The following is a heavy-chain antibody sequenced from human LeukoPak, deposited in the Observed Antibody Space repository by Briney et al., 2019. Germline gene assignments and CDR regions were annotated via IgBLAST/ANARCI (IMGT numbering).Heavy chain of an antibody. CDR3: ARDPTLRYFDWSFDY. CDR1: GFTFSSYW. CDR2: INSDGSST. V-gene: IGHV3-74*01. D-gene: IGHD3-9*01. Sequence: PGGSLRLSCAASGFTFSSYWMHWVRQAPGKGLVWVSRINSDGSSTSYADSVKGRFTISRDNAKNTLYLQMNSLRAEDTAVYYCARDPTLRYFDWSFDYWGQGTLVTVSS. J-gene: IGHJ4*02.